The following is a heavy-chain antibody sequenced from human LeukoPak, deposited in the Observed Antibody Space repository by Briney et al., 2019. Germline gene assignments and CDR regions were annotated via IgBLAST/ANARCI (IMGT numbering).Heavy chain of an antibody. V-gene: IGHV4-34*01. D-gene: IGHD4-17*01. Sequence: SETLSLTCAVYGGSFSGYYWGWIRQPPGKGLEWIGEINHSGSTNYNPSLKSRVTISVDTSKNQFSLKLNSVTAADTAVYYCARGEMYGDSFFDYWGQGTLVTVSS. CDR2: INHSGST. CDR3: ARGEMYGDSFFDY. J-gene: IGHJ4*02. CDR1: GGSFSGYY.